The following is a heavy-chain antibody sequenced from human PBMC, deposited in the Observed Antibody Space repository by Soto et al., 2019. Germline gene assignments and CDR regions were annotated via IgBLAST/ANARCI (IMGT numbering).Heavy chain of an antibody. CDR3: SSDAIRCLEVPGIYYGMNV. J-gene: IGHJ6*02. V-gene: IGHV4-4*02. D-gene: IGHD3-3*01. CDR1: GGSISSSNG. CDR2: IYHSGST. Sequence: SETLSLTCAVSGGSISSSNGWIWVRQPPGKGLEWIGEIYHSGSTNYNPSLKSRVTISVYKSKNQISLKLSSVTAADTAVYYCSSDAIRCLEVPGIYYGMNVFGQVTTVTVSS.